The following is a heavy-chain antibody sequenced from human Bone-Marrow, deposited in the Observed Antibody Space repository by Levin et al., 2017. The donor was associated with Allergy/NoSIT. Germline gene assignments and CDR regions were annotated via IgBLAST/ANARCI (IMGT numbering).Heavy chain of an antibody. Sequence: PGGSLRLSCAASGFTFSSYAMHWVRQAPGKGLEWVAVISYDGSNKYYADSVKGRFTISRDNSKNTLYLQMNSLRAEDTAVYYCARGYDILTGTLGIWGQGTMVTVSS. CDR3: ARGYDILTGTLGI. J-gene: IGHJ3*02. CDR2: ISYDGSNK. D-gene: IGHD3-9*01. CDR1: GFTFSSYA. V-gene: IGHV3-30-3*01.